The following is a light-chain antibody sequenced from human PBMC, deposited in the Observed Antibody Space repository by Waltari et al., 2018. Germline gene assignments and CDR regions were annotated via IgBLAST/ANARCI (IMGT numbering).Light chain of an antibody. CDR3: QHYYSPPWT. Sequence: SVLCSTNNRDYLAWYPQKPGQPPKLLIYWASTREAGVPDRFSGSVSGTDFTLTISSLQAEDVAVYYCQHYYSPPWTFGQGTKVEIK. CDR1: SVLCSTNNRDY. V-gene: IGKV4-1*01. J-gene: IGKJ1*01. CDR2: WAS.